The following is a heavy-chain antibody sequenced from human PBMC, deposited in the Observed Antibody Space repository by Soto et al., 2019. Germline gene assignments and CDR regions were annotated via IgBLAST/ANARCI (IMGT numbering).Heavy chain of an antibody. CDR2: FHHSGNP. J-gene: IGHJ4*02. CDR3: ARVPYYQDTSGYNFAHFDS. V-gene: IGHV4-38-2*01. Sequence: SETLSLTCAVSGDSISSGFFWGWIRQPPGKGLEWIGSFHHSGNPYYNPSLEGRFPISGDTSNKQFSLKLSPVTASDAAVYYCARVPYYQDTSGYNFAHFDSLGQGTLVTVSS. CDR1: GDSISSGFF. D-gene: IGHD3-22*01.